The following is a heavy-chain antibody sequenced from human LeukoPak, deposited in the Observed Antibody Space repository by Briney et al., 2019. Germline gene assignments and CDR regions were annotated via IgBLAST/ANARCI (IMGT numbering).Heavy chain of an antibody. Sequence: SETLSLTCTVSGGSISSYYWSWIRQPPGKGLEWIGYIYYSGSTNYNPSLKSRVTISVDTSKNQFSLKLSPVTAADTAVYYCARVAKLLWFGELHNWFDPWGQGTLVTVSS. D-gene: IGHD3-10*01. CDR1: GGSISSYY. CDR2: IYYSGST. J-gene: IGHJ5*02. V-gene: IGHV4-59*01. CDR3: ARVAKLLWFGELHNWFDP.